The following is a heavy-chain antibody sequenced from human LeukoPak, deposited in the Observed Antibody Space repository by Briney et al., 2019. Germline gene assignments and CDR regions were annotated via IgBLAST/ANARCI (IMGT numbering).Heavy chain of an antibody. V-gene: IGHV3-74*01. J-gene: IGHJ4*02. CDR3: ARYYGSGTYALDF. CDR2: INSDGSSA. D-gene: IGHD3-10*01. Sequence: GGSLRLSCAASGFTFSTYDMRWVRQAPGKGLGWVSRINSDGSSASYADSVKGRFTISRDNGKHTLYLQMNSLRAEDTAVYYCARYYGSGTYALDFWGQGTLVTVSS. CDR1: GFTFSTYD.